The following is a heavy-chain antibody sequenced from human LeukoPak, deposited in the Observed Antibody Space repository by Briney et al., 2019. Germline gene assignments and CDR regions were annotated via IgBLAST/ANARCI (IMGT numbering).Heavy chain of an antibody. V-gene: IGHV4-4*02. CDR2: INYSGNT. CDR1: GGSISSSNW. Sequence: SETLSLTCAVSGGSISSSNWWSWVRQPPGKGLEWIGSINYSGNTYYNPSLNSRVTISVDTSKNQFSLKLNSVTAADTAVYYCARDIPSGYHDYWGQGTLVTVSS. D-gene: IGHD3-3*01. CDR3: ARDIPSGYHDY. J-gene: IGHJ4*02.